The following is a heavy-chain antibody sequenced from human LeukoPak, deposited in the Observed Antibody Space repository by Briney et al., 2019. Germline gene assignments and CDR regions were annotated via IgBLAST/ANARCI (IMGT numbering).Heavy chain of an antibody. V-gene: IGHV3-23*01. D-gene: IGHD1-14*01. Sequence: GGSLRLSCAASGFTFSNYAMRWVRQAPGKGLEWVTAISGSDGRLFYADSVKGRFTISRDNSRNTLYLEMNSLRGEDTAVYYCAKESPYRAPTRTYYFDYWGQGTLVIVSS. J-gene: IGHJ4*02. CDR2: ISGSDGRL. CDR3: AKESPYRAPTRTYYFDY. CDR1: GFTFSNYA.